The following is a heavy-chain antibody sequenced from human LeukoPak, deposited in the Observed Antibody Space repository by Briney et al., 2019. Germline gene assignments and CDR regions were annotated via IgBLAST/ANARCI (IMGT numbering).Heavy chain of an antibody. Sequence: GGSLRLSCAASGFTFKLYWMHWVRQVPGKRPVWVSRINDDGSDTIYADSVRGRFTISRDDAKNTVYLQMNNLRAEDTAVYYCVRDHHGMDVWGQGTTVIVS. V-gene: IGHV3-74*01. J-gene: IGHJ6*02. CDR1: GFTFKLYW. CDR2: INDDGSDT. CDR3: VRDHHGMDV.